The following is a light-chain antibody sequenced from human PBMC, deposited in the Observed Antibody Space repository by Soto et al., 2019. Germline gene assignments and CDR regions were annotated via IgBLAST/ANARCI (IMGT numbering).Light chain of an antibody. CDR3: QQYNNWPWT. J-gene: IGKJ1*01. CDR1: QSVSSN. Sequence: EIVMTQSPATLSVSPGERATLSCRASQSVSSNLAWYQQKPGQAPRLLIYGASTRATGIPARFSGSGSGTEFTLTLSSLQSEDFAVYYCQQYNNWPWTVGQGTKVEIK. CDR2: GAS. V-gene: IGKV3-15*01.